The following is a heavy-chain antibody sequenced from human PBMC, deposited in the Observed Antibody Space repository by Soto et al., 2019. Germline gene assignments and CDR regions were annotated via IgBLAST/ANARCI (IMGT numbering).Heavy chain of an antibody. J-gene: IGHJ4*02. D-gene: IGHD3-16*02. CDR3: ASRYLY. CDR2: IDSSGST. CDR1: SDSISNGDYY. Sequence: TLSLTRTVASDSISNGDYYWSWIRQPPGRGLEWSGYIDSSGSTYYNPSLKSRLTMSVDMSKNQFSLRLTSVTAADTAVYYCASRYLYWGQGPLVTSP. V-gene: IGHV4-30-4*01.